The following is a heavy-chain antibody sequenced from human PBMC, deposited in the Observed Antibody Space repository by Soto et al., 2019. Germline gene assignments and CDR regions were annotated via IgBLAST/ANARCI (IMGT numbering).Heavy chain of an antibody. Sequence: EVQLVESGGGLIQPGGSLRLSCAASGFTVSSNYMSWVRQAPGKGLEWVSVIYSGGSTYYADSVKGRFTISRDNSKNTLYLQMNSLGAEDTAVYYCARDGPPLLAGGYYYYYGMDVWGQGTTVTVSS. V-gene: IGHV3-53*01. J-gene: IGHJ6*02. CDR3: ARDGPPLLAGGYYYYYGMDV. D-gene: IGHD6-19*01. CDR1: GFTVSSNY. CDR2: IYSGGST.